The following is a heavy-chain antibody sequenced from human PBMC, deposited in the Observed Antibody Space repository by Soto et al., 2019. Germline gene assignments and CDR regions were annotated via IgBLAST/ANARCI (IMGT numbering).Heavy chain of an antibody. J-gene: IGHJ4*02. CDR3: ARAAIFGVVISYFDY. CDR1: GGSISSGDYY. D-gene: IGHD3-3*01. CDR2: IYYSGST. Sequence: PSETLSLTCTVSGGSISSGDYYWSWIRQPPGKGLEWIGYIYYSGSTYYNPSLKSRVTISVDTSKNQSSLKLSAVTAADTAVYYCARAAIFGVVISYFDYWGQGTLVTVSS. V-gene: IGHV4-30-4*01.